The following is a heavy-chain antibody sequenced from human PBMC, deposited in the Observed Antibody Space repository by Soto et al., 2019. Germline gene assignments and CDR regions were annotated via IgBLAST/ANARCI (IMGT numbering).Heavy chain of an antibody. J-gene: IGHJ6*02. CDR3: VRDPGYGDYYGMDV. CDR2: IWYDGSNK. Sequence: QVQLVESGGGVVQPGRSLRLSCAASGFTFSSYGMHWVRQAPGKGLEWVAVIWYDGSNKYYADSVKGRFTISRDNSKNTLYLQMNSLRAEDTAVYYCVRDPGYGDYYGMDVWGQGTTVTVSS. D-gene: IGHD4-17*01. CDR1: GFTFSSYG. V-gene: IGHV3-33*01.